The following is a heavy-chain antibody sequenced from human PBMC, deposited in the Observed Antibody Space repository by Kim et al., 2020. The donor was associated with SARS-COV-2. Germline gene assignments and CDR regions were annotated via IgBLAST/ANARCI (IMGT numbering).Heavy chain of an antibody. Sequence: SETLSPTCAVFGESFSSYSWTWIRQSPGKGLEWIGEINHSGSTNYNPSLKSRVTISIDTSKNQFSLKVTSVTAADTAIYYCARGRVGVIPSPILGLGPFWKYYYMDGWGKGATVTVS. CDR2: INHSGST. CDR3: ARGRVGVIPSPILGLGPFWKYYYMDG. J-gene: IGHJ6*03. CDR1: GESFSSYS. V-gene: IGHV4-34*01. D-gene: IGHD3-3*01.